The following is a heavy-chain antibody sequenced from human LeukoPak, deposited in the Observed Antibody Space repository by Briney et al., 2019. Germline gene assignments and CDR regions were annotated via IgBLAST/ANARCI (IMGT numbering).Heavy chain of an antibody. Sequence: GESLKISCKGSGYSFTSYWIGWVRQMPGKGLGWMGIIYPGDSDTRYSPSFQGQVTISTDKSISTAYLQWSSLKASDTAMYYCARPYCGGDCYSLYFQHWGQGTLVTVSS. CDR3: ARPYCGGDCYSLYFQH. V-gene: IGHV5-51*01. J-gene: IGHJ1*01. CDR2: IYPGDSDT. D-gene: IGHD2-21*02. CDR1: GYSFTSYW.